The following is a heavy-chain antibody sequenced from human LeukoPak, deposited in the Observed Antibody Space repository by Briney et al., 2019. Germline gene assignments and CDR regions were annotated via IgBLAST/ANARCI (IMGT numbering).Heavy chain of an antibody. Sequence: SGGSLRLSCAASGFTFDDYAMHWVRQAPGKGLEWVSGISWNSGSIGYADSVKGRFTISRDNAKNSLYLQMNSLRAEDTALYYCPKSSSSSDYYYYYMDVWGKGTTVTVSS. CDR2: ISWNSGSI. CDR1: GFTFDDYA. CDR3: PKSSSSSDYYYYYMDV. J-gene: IGHJ6*03. D-gene: IGHD6-6*01. V-gene: IGHV3-9*01.